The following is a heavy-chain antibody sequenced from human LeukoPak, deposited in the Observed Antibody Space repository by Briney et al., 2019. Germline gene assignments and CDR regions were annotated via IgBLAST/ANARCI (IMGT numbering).Heavy chain of an antibody. CDR2: INHSGST. CDR3: ARQYSSSWYSFYGY. CDR1: GDSITSSSYY. D-gene: IGHD6-13*01. Sequence: PSETLSLTCTVSGDSITSSSYYWEWIRQPPVKGLEWIGEINHSGSTNYNPSLKSRVTISVDTSKNQFSLKLSSVTAADTAVYYCARQYSSSWYSFYGYWGQGTLVTVSS. J-gene: IGHJ4*02. V-gene: IGHV4-39*07.